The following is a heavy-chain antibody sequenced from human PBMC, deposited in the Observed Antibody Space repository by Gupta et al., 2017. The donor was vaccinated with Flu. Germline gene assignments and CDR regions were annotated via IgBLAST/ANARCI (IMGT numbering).Heavy chain of an antibody. CDR1: YA. CDR3: TKGIYGSATNVFDY. CDR2: INWKSGAM. J-gene: IGHJ4*02. D-gene: IGHD3-10*01. Sequence: YARHWVRQVAGKGLEWVSGINWKSGAMAYADSVKGRFSIARDNAKNSVYLQLDSLRPTDTGVYYGTKGIYGSATNVFDYWGQGTLVTV. V-gene: IGHV3-9*01.